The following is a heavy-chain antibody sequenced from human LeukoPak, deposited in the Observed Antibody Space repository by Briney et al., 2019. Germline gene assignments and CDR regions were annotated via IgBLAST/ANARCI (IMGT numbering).Heavy chain of an antibody. V-gene: IGHV3-21*01. CDR2: ISSSSSYI. CDR1: GFTFSSYS. CDR3: ARDRGDIRGDAFDI. D-gene: IGHD3-9*01. J-gene: IGHJ3*02. Sequence: GGSLRLSCAASGFTFSSYSMNWVRQAPGKGLEWVSSISSSSSYIYYTDSVKGRFTISRDNAKNSLYLQMNSLRAEDTAVYYCARDRGDIRGDAFDIWGQGTMVTVSS.